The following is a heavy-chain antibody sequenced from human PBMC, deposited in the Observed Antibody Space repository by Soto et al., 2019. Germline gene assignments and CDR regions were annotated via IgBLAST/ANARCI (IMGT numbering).Heavy chain of an antibody. Sequence: PSETLSLTCTVSGGSISSSSYYWSWIRQPPGKGLEWIGYIYYSGSTNYNPSLKSRVTISVDTSKNQFSLKLSSVTAADTAVYYCARGVDYGDYFGWFDPWGQRTLVTVSS. D-gene: IGHD4-17*01. J-gene: IGHJ5*02. CDR2: IYYSGST. CDR3: ARGVDYGDYFGWFDP. V-gene: IGHV4-61*05. CDR1: GGSISSSSYY.